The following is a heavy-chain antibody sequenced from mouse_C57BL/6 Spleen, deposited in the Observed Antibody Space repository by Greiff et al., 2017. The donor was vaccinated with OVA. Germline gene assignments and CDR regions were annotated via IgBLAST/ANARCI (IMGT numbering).Heavy chain of an antibody. CDR3: AKKGDAMDY. Sequence: VQRVESGPGLVQPSQSLSITCTVSGFSLTSYGVHWVRQSPGKGLEWLGVIWRGRSTDYNAAFMSRLSITKDNSKSQVFFKMNSLQADDTAIYYCAKKGDAMDYWGQGTSVTVSS. V-gene: IGHV2-5*01. J-gene: IGHJ4*01. CDR1: GFSLTSYG. CDR2: IWRGRST.